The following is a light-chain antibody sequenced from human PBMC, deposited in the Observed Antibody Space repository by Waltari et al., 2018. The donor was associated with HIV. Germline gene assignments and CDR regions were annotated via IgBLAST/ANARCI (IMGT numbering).Light chain of an antibody. CDR3: QQYNNWPPVT. V-gene: IGKV3-15*01. CDR2: GAS. CDR1: QGVASD. Sequence: EIVMTQSPATLSVSTGERATLSCRASQGVASDLAWYQQKPGQAPRLLIYGASTRATGIPARFSGSGSGTEFTLTISSLQSEDFAVYYCQQYNNWPPVTFGPGTKVDIK. J-gene: IGKJ3*01.